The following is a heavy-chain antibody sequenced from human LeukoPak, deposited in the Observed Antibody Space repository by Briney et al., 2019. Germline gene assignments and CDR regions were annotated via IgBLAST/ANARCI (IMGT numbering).Heavy chain of an antibody. CDR1: GFTFSSYW. CDR2: IKQDGSER. D-gene: IGHD3-22*01. V-gene: IGHV3-7*01. CDR3: ARAINYYDSSGYLGGYGY. J-gene: IGHJ4*02. Sequence: PGGSLRLSCAASGFTFSSYWMSWVRQAPGKGLEWVANIKQDGSERYYVDSVKGRFTISRDNAKNSLYLQMNSLRAEDTAVYYCARAINYYDSSGYLGGYGYWGQGTLVTVSS.